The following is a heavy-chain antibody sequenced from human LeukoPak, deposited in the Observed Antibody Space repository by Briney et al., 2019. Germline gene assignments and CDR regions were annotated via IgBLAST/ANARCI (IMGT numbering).Heavy chain of an antibody. D-gene: IGHD6-13*01. J-gene: IGHJ6*03. CDR3: ARGRVSSSTWYSTYYYYFYMDV. V-gene: IGHV4-38-2*02. CDR1: GYSISSTYY. CDR2: VFHSGNT. Sequence: SETLSLTCTVSGYSISSTYYWGWIRQPPGKGLEWVGSVFHSGNTYYNPSLKSRLTISADTSKNQFSLTLTSVTAADTAVYFCARGRVSSSTWYSTYYYYFYMDVWGKGTTVTVSS.